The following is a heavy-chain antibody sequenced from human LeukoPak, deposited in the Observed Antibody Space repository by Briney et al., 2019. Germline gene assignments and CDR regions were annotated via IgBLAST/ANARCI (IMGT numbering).Heavy chain of an antibody. D-gene: IGHD3-10*01. V-gene: IGHV3-74*01. CDR2: INSDGSST. CDR3: ASFGSGSYYNPDY. Sequence: AGGSLRLSCAASGFTFSSYWIHWVRQAPGKGLVWVSRINSDGSSTSYADSVKGRFTISRDNAKNTLYLQMNSLRAEDTAVYYCASFGSGSYYNPDYWGQGTLVTVSS. J-gene: IGHJ4*02. CDR1: GFTFSSYW.